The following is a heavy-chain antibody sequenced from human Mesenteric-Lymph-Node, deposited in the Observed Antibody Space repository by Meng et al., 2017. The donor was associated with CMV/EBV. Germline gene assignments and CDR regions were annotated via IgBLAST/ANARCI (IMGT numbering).Heavy chain of an antibody. J-gene: IGHJ4*02. CDR2: ISYDGSKK. Sequence: SLRPSCAATGFTSSSYAMHWVRQAPGKGLGWVAVISYDGSKKYYADSVNGRITITRDNAKNTLYLQMNSLRAEDTAVYYCARLVAGPFDYWGQGTLVTVSS. CDR3: ARLVAGPFDY. CDR1: GFTSSSYA. V-gene: IGHV3-30-3*01. D-gene: IGHD2-15*01.